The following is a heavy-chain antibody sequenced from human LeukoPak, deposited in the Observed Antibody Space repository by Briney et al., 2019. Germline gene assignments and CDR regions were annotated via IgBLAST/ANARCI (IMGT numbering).Heavy chain of an antibody. Sequence: PGGSLRLSCAASGFTFSGSAMHWVRQGSGKGLEWVGRIRSKANSYATAYAASVKGRFTISRDDSKNTAYLQVNSLKTEDTAVYYRTSIVVVPEPPHDAFDIWGQGTMVTVSS. V-gene: IGHV3-73*01. CDR3: TSIVVVPEPPHDAFDI. J-gene: IGHJ3*02. CDR1: GFTFSGSA. CDR2: IRSKANSYAT. D-gene: IGHD3-22*01.